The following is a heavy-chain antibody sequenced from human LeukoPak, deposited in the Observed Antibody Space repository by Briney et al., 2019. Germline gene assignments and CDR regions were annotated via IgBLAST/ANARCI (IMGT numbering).Heavy chain of an antibody. CDR1: GYTFTGYY. V-gene: IGHV1-2*02. J-gene: IGHJ6*02. CDR3: ARDLSGYYYYGMDV. Sequence: ASVKVSCKASGYTFTGYYMHWVRQAPGQGLEWMGWINPNSGGTNYAQKFQGRVTMTRDTSISTAYMELSRLRSDDTAAYYCARDLSGYYYYGMDVWGQGTTVTVSS. CDR2: INPNSGGT.